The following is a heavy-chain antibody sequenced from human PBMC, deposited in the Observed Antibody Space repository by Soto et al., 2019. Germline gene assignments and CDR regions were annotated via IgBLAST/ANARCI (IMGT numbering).Heavy chain of an antibody. Sequence: SETLSLTCTVSGFYISSSSYYWGWIRQPPGKGLEWIGSIYYSGSTYYNPSLKSRVTISVDTSKNQFSLKLSSVTAADTAVYYCARHTPAISISDHWGQGTLVTVSS. D-gene: IGHD2-15*01. J-gene: IGHJ4*02. CDR3: ARHTPAISISDH. CDR2: IYYSGST. CDR1: GFYISSSSYY. V-gene: IGHV4-39*01.